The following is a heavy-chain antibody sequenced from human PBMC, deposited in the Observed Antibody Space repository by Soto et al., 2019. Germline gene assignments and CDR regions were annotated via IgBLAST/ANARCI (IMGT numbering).Heavy chain of an antibody. CDR2: IWYDGSNK. D-gene: IGHD2-8*01. J-gene: IGHJ6*02. CDR3: ARDLKGCTNGVCYARFYYHYGMDV. CDR1: GFTFSSYG. Sequence: VGPLRLSCAASGFTFSSYGMHWVRQAPGKGLEWVAVIWYDGSNKYYADSVKGRFTISRDNSKNTLYLQMNSLRAEDTAVYYCARDLKGCTNGVCYARFYYHYGMDVWGQGTTVTVSS. V-gene: IGHV3-33*01.